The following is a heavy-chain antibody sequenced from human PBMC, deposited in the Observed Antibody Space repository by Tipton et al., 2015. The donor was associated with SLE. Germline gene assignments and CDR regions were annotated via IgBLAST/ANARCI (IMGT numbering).Heavy chain of an antibody. J-gene: IGHJ3*02. CDR3: ARDPAVAGDAFDI. CDR1: GGSISSGSYY. Sequence: TLSLTCTVSGGSISSGSYYWSWIRQLAGKGLEWIGHIYTSGSTNYNPSLKSRVTISVDTSKNQFSLKLSSVTAADTAVYYCARDPAVAGDAFDIWGQGTMVTVSS. V-gene: IGHV4-61*09. CDR2: IYTSGST. D-gene: IGHD6-19*01.